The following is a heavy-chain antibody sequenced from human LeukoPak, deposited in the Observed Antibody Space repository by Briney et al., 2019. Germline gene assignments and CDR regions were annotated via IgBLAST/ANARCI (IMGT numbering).Heavy chain of an antibody. CDR1: GYTFTDYS. D-gene: IGHD3-3*01. V-gene: IGHV1-2*02. CDR2: IDPNSGGT. J-gene: IGHJ4*02. CDR3: ARRAIFGVVKYFDY. Sequence: ASVKVSCKTSGYTFTDYSIHWVRQAPGQGLECMAWIDPNSGGTDSAQKFQGRVTMTRDTSLSTAYMELSSLTSDDTAVYYCARRAIFGVVKYFDYWGQGTLVTVSS.